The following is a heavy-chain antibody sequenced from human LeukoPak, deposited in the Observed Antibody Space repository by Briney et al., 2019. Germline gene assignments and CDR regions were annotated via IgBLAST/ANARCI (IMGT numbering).Heavy chain of an antibody. CDR2: INSDGSST. Sequence: GGSLRLSCAASGFTFSSYWMHWVRQAPGKGLVWVSRINSDGSSTSYADSVKGRFTISRDNAKNTLYLQMNSLRAEDTAVYYCARDRTWGPYYDFWSGYYKAGSHYYGMDVWGQGTTVTVSS. D-gene: IGHD3-3*01. CDR3: ARDRTWGPYYDFWSGYYKAGSHYYGMDV. CDR1: GFTFSSYW. J-gene: IGHJ6*02. V-gene: IGHV3-74*01.